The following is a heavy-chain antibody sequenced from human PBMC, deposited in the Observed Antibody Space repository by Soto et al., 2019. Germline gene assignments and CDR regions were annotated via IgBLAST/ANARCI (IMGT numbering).Heavy chain of an antibody. J-gene: IGHJ6*02. CDR2: IYYSGST. D-gene: IGHD3-10*01. CDR3: ARESGSDYYYYYAMDV. CDR1: GGSISSGGYY. V-gene: IGHV4-61*08. Sequence: SETLSLTCTVSGGSISSGGYYWSWIRQPPGKGLEWIGYIYYSGSTNYNPSLRSRVTISVDTSKNQFSLKLSSVTAADTAVYYCARESGSDYYYYYAMDVWGQGTTVTVSS.